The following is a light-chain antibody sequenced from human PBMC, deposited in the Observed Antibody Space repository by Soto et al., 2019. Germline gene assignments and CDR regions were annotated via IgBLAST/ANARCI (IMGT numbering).Light chain of an antibody. CDR1: QRISSN. J-gene: IGKJ4*01. V-gene: IGKV3-15*01. Sequence: EIVMTQSPASLSVSPGERATLSCRASQRISSNLAWYQQKPGQAPRLLIYGASTRATGIPARFSGSGSGTEFTLTISSLQSEDSAVYYCQQHINWPLTFGGGTKVDIK. CDR3: QQHINWPLT. CDR2: GAS.